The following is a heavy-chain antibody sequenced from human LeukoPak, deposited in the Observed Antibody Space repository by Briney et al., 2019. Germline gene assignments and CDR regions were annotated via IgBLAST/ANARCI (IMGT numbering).Heavy chain of an antibody. CDR2: INHSGST. Sequence: SETLSLTCAVYGGSFSGYYWSWIRQPPGKGLDWIGEINHSGSTNYNPSLKSRVTISVDTSKNQFSLKLSSVTAADTAVYYCARGPRLNSRRWFDPWGQGTLVTVSS. CDR1: GGSFSGYY. J-gene: IGHJ5*02. CDR3: ARGPRLNSRRWFDP. D-gene: IGHD3-3*01. V-gene: IGHV4-34*01.